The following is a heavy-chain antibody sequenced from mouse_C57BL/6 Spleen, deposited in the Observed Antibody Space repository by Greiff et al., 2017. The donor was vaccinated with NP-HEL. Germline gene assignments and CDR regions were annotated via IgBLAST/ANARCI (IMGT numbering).Heavy chain of an antibody. J-gene: IGHJ2*01. Sequence: VQLKESGPGLVKPSQSLSLTCSVTGYSITSGYYWNWIRQFPGNKLEWMGYISYDGSNNYNPSLKNRISITRDTSKNQFFLKLNSVTTEDTATYYCARGPVAYYFDYWGQGTTLTVSS. CDR1: GYSITSGYY. CDR3: ARGPVAYYFDY. D-gene: IGHD1-1*01. CDR2: ISYDGSN. V-gene: IGHV3-6*01.